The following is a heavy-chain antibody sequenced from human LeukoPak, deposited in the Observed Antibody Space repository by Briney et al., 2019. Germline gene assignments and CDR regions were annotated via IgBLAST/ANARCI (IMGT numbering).Heavy chain of an antibody. CDR2: IKKDGSEK. V-gene: IGHV3-7*01. Sequence: GGSLRLSCAASGFTFSSYWMSWVRQAPGKGMEWVANIKKDGSEKYYVDSVKGRFTISRDNAKNSLYLQMNSLRTEDTAVYYCARVGHYYFDYWGQGTLVTVSS. J-gene: IGHJ4*02. CDR1: GFTFSSYW. CDR3: ARVGHYYFDY.